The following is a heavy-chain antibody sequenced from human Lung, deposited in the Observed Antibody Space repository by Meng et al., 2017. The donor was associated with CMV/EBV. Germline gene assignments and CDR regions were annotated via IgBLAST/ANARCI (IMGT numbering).Heavy chain of an antibody. Sequence: SXAASGFTFSAHAVHWVRQAPGKGLEWVASISYEGSNKYYSDSVKGRFTISRDNSENMLYVQMNSLRAEDTAVYYCARDGRYLHIRTFGGGLDVWXQGTTVTV. V-gene: IGHV3-30*04. D-gene: IGHD3-16*01. J-gene: IGHJ6*02. CDR3: ARDGRYLHIRTFGGGLDV. CDR1: GFTFSAHA. CDR2: ISYEGSNK.